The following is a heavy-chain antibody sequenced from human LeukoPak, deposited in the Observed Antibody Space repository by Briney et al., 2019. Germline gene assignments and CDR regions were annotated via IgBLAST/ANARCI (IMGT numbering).Heavy chain of an antibody. CDR3: ARDVGGYDFWSGYYNWFDP. CDR1: GGSISSYY. J-gene: IGHJ5*02. Sequence: SETLSLTCTVSGGSISSYYWSWIRQPPGKGLEWIGYIYYSGSTNYNPSLKSRVTISVDTSKNQFSLKLSSVTAADTAVYYCARDVGGYDFWSGYYNWFDPWGQGTLVTVSS. V-gene: IGHV4-59*01. D-gene: IGHD3-3*01. CDR2: IYYSGST.